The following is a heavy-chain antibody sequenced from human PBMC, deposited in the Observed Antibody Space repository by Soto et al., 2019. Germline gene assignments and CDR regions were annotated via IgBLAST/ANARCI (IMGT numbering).Heavy chain of an antibody. CDR2: IRSKAYVGTT. CDR1: GFTFGDYA. V-gene: IGHV3-49*03. Sequence: GGSLRLSCTASGFTFGDYAMSWFRQAPGKGLEWVGFIRSKAYVGTTEYAASVKGRFTISRDDSKSIAHLQMNSLKTEDTAVYYCTRFTDYDILTGYYKNDYWGQGTLVTVSS. J-gene: IGHJ4*02. D-gene: IGHD3-9*01. CDR3: TRFTDYDILTGYYKNDY.